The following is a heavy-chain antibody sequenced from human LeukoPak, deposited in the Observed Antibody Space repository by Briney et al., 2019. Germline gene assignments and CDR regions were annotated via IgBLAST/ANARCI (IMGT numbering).Heavy chain of an antibody. CDR2: INHSGST. CDR3: ARAPDYGDYGLNWFDP. D-gene: IGHD4-17*01. V-gene: IGHV4-34*01. CDR1: GGSFSGYY. Sequence: SETLSLTCAVYGGSFSGYYWSWIRQPPGKGLEWIGEINHSGSTYYNPSLKSRVTISVDTSKNQFSLKLSSVTAADTAVYYCARAPDYGDYGLNWFDPWGQGTLVTVSS. J-gene: IGHJ5*02.